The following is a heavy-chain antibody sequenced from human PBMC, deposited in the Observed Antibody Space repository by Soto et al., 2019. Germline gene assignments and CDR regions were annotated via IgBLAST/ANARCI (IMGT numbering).Heavy chain of an antibody. CDR3: AKRPDSGSYLWDY. CDR2: ISGGGDNT. CDR1: GFTLSSYA. J-gene: IGHJ4*02. V-gene: IGHV3-23*01. D-gene: IGHD1-26*01. Sequence: GGSLRLSCAASGFTLSSYAMSWVRQGPGKGLEWVSVISGGGDNTYYADSVKGRFTISRDNSKNTLYLQMNSLRAEETAVYYCAKRPDSGSYLWDYWGQGNLVTVSS.